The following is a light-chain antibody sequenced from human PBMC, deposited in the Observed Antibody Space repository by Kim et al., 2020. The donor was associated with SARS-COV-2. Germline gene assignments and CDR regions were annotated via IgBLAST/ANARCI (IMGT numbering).Light chain of an antibody. CDR1: SSDVGGYKY. CDR3: CSYAGSYTNYV. J-gene: IGLJ1*01. V-gene: IGLV2-11*01. Sequence: QSVTISSTGTSSDVGGYKYVSWYQQHPGKAPKLMIYDVSKRPSGVPDRFSGSKSGNTASLTISGLQAEDEADYYCCSYAGSYTNYVFGTGTKVTVL. CDR2: DVS.